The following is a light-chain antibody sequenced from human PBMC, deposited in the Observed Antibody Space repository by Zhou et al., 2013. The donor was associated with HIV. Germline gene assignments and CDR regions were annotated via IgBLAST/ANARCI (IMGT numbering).Light chain of an antibody. V-gene: IGKV1-39*01. CDR1: HSISNY. CDR2: EAT. J-gene: IGKJ4*01. Sequence: DIQMTQSPSSLSASVGDRVTISCRSSHSISNYVNWYQQKPGRAPKLLIFEATILNTGAPPRFSGSGSGTDFTLAISSLQADDFATYYCQQSFRLPLTFGDGTTL. CDR3: QQSFRLPLT.